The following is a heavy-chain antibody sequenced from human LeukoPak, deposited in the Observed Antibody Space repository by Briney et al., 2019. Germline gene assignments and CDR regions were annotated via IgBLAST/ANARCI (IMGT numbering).Heavy chain of an antibody. Sequence: ASVKVSCKASGYTFTSYYMHWVRQAPGQGLEWMGIINPSGGSTSYAQKFQGRVTMTRETSTSTVYMELSSLRSEDTAVYYCARDERIAGSIDYWGQGTLVTVSS. J-gene: IGHJ4*02. CDR3: ARDERIAGSIDY. CDR1: GYTFTSYY. V-gene: IGHV1-46*01. D-gene: IGHD2-15*01. CDR2: INPSGGST.